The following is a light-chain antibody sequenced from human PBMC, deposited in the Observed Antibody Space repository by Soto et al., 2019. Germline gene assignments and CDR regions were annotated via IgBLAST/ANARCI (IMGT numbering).Light chain of an antibody. CDR2: NDR. Sequence: SYVLTQPPSVSVAPGQTATISCGGNNIGSKSVHWYQQKAGQAPILVVYNDRDRPSGIPERFSGSNSGNTATLTISRVEAGDEAEYYCQVWEGTSGQRVFGTGTKLTVL. V-gene: IGLV3-21*02. J-gene: IGLJ1*01. CDR3: QVWEGTSGQRV. CDR1: NIGSKS.